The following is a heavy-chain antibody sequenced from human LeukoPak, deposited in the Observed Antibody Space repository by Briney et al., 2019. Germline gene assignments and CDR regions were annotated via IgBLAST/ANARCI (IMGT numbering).Heavy chain of an antibody. V-gene: IGHV3-30*04. CDR2: ISYDGSNK. CDR1: GFTFSSYA. D-gene: IGHD6-19*01. J-gene: IGHJ4*02. Sequence: GGPLRLSCAASGFTFSSYAMHWVRQAPGKGLEWVAVISYDGSNKYYADSVKGRFTISRDNSKNTLYLQMNSLRAEDTAVYYCARESIAVATRIFDYWGQGTLVTVSS. CDR3: ARESIAVATRIFDY.